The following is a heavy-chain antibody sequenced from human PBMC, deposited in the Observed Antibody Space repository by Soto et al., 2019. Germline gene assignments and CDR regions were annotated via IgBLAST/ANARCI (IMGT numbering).Heavy chain of an antibody. CDR1: GYTFTSYY. Sequence: GASVKVSCKASGYTFTSYYMHWVRQAPGQGLEWMGIINPSGGSTSYAQKFQGRVTMTRDTSTSTVYMELSSLRSEDTAVYYCARGPVIVLVPAATPTVTTRPPGYWGQGTLVTVSS. V-gene: IGHV1-46*01. CDR3: ARGPVIVLVPAATPTVTTRPPGY. J-gene: IGHJ4*02. D-gene: IGHD2-2*02. CDR2: INPSGGST.